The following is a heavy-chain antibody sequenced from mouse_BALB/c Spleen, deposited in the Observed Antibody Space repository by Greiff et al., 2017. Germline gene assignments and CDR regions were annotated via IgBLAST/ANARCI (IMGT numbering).Heavy chain of an antibody. V-gene: IGHV5-6-5*01. J-gene: IGHJ1*01. CDR2: ISSGGST. CDR1: GFTFSSYS. CDR3: ARGLTTVVATGFDG. D-gene: IGHD1-1*01. Sequence: EVKLVESGGGLVKPGGSLKLSCAASGFTFSSYSMSWVRQTPEKRLEWVASISSGGSTYYPDSVKGRFTISRDNARNILYLQMSSLRSEDTAMYYCARGLTTVVATGFDGWGAGTTVTVSS.